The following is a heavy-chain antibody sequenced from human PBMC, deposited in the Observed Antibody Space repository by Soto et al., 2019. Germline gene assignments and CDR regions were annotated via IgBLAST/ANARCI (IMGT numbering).Heavy chain of an antibody. CDR3: ATKGVSGWFFDY. CDR1: GGTFKSFT. Sequence: AASGKVSCKASGGTFKSFTFTWVRQAPGQGLEWMGGIIPIFETANYAQKFQDRVTITADESTSTVYMELSSLRSADTAVYYCATKGVSGWFFDYWGQGTVATVSS. D-gene: IGHD6-19*01. CDR2: IIPIFETA. V-gene: IGHV1-69*13. J-gene: IGHJ4*02.